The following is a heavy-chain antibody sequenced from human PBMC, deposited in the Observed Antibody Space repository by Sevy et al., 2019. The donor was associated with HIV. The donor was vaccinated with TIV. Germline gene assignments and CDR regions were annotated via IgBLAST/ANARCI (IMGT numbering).Heavy chain of an antibody. V-gene: IGHV3-23*01. CDR1: EFTFSSYA. J-gene: IGHJ6*02. CDR3: AKDHTDYYDSGYYRSSYYYGMDV. Sequence: GGSLRLSCAASEFTFSSYAMSWVRQAPGKGLEWVSAISGSGGSSYYADSVKGRFTISRDNSKNTLYLQMNSLRAEDTAVYYCAKDHTDYYDSGYYRSSYYYGMDVWGQGTTVTVSS. D-gene: IGHD3-22*01. CDR2: ISGSGGSS.